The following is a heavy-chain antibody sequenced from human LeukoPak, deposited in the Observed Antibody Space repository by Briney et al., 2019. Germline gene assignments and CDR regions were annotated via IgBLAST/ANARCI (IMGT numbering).Heavy chain of an antibody. CDR3: AKGWFAAAYGHYYMDV. J-gene: IGHJ6*03. Sequence: PGGSLRLSCAASGFTFSSYAMSWVRQAPGKGLELVSAISGSGGSTYYADSVKGRFTISRDNSKNTLYLQMNSLRAEDTAVYYCAKGWFAAAYGHYYMDVWGKGTTVTVSS. D-gene: IGHD6-13*01. CDR2: ISGSGGST. CDR1: GFTFSSYA. V-gene: IGHV3-23*01.